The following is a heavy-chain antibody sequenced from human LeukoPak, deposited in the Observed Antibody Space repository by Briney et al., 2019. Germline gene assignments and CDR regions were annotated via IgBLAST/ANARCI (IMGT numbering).Heavy chain of an antibody. D-gene: IGHD6-19*01. J-gene: IGHJ3*02. CDR1: GGSISSYY. V-gene: IGHV4-59*08. CDR3: ARAIAVAGSVFDI. CDR2: IYYSGST. Sequence: PSETLSLTCTVSGGSISSYYWSWIRQPPGKGLEWIGYIYYSGSTNYNPSLKSRVTISVDTSKNQFSLKLSSVTAADTAVYYCARAIAVAGSVFDIWGQGTMVTVSS.